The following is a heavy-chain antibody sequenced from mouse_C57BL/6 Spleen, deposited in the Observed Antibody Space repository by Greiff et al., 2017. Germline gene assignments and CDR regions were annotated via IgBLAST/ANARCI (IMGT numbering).Heavy chain of an antibody. J-gene: IGHJ1*03. Sequence: QVQLQQPGAELVMPGASVKLSCKASGYTFTSYWMHWVKQRPGQGLEWIGEIDPSDSYTNYKQKFKGKSTLTVDKSSSTAYMQRSSLTSEDSAVYYCARRDGYYGYFDDGGTGTTVTVSS. CDR3: ARRDGYYGYFDD. CDR2: IDPSDSYT. V-gene: IGHV1-69*01. CDR1: GYTFTSYW. D-gene: IGHD2-3*01.